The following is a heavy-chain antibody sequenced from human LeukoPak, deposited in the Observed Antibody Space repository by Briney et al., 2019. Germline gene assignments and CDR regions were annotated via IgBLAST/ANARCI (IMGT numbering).Heavy chain of an antibody. Sequence: SETLSLTCTVSGGSIRSSTYYWGWIRQPPGTGLEWIGSIYSGGSTYYNPSLKSRVTISRDTSKNQLSLKVTSVTAADTAVYYCARGNLWFGELVVYWGQGTLVTVSS. CDR1: GGSIRSSTYY. J-gene: IGHJ4*02. V-gene: IGHV4-39*07. D-gene: IGHD3-10*01. CDR2: IYSGGST. CDR3: ARGNLWFGELVVY.